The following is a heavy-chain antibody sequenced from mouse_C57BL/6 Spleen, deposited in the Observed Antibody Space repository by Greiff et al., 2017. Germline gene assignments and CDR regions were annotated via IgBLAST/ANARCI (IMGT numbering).Heavy chain of an antibody. V-gene: IGHV1-64*01. J-gene: IGHJ4*01. CDR3: ASSTMVTTGSRYAMDY. CDR1: GYTFTSYW. D-gene: IGHD2-2*01. Sequence: VQLQQPGAELVKPGASVKLSCKASGYTFTSYWMHWVKQRPGQGLEWIGMIHPNSGSTNYNEKFKSKATLTVDKSSSTAYMQLSSLTSEDSAVYYCASSTMVTTGSRYAMDYWGQGTSVTVSS. CDR2: IHPNSGST.